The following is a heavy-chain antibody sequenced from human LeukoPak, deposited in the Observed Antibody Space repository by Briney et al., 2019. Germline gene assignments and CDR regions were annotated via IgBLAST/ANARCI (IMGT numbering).Heavy chain of an antibody. CDR3: ARHQDYSGTTFYDYMDG. CDR1: GPSIRCHY. D-gene: IGHD4-11*01. Sequence: SESLSLTFTVYGPSIRCHYCGSFRQTPGQAPGWIALRRSSGDSNSTPARNRRVTISCDTSKNQISLKLTSVTAADTAVYYCARHQDYSGTTFYDYMDGWGKGTTVTVSS. V-gene: IGHV4-59*08. CDR2: RRSSGDS. J-gene: IGHJ6*03.